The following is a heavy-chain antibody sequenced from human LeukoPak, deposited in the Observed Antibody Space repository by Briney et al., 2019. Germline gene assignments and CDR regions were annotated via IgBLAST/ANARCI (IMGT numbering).Heavy chain of an antibody. D-gene: IGHD6-19*01. CDR2: ISGSGGST. CDR3: AKGAVAGNRYYYYYMDV. Sequence: GGSLRLSCAASGFSFSSYAMSWVRQAPGKGLEWVSAISGSGGSTYYADSVKGRFTISRDNSKNTLYLKMNSLRAEDTAVYYCAKGAVAGNRYYYYYMDVWGKGTTVTVSS. V-gene: IGHV3-23*01. J-gene: IGHJ6*03. CDR1: GFSFSSYA.